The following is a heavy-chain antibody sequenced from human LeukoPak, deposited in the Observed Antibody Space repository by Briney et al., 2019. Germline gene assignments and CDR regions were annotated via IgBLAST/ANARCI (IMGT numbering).Heavy chain of an antibody. D-gene: IGHD3-10*01. V-gene: IGHV3-23*01. CDR2: ISGSGGST. CDR1: GFTFSSYG. J-gene: IGHJ4*02. CDR3: AKSPGVLWFGELYYFDY. Sequence: GGSLRLSCAASGFTFSSYGMSWVRQAPGKGLEWVSAISGSGGSTYYADSVKGRFTISRDNSKNTLYLQMNSLRAEDTAMYYCAKSPGVLWFGELYYFDYWGQGTLVTVSS.